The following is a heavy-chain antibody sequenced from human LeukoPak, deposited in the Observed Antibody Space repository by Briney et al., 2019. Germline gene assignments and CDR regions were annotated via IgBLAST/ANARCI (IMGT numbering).Heavy chain of an antibody. D-gene: IGHD3-3*01. CDR2: INYSGST. Sequence: PSETLSLTCTVSGGSISSGGHYWSWIRQHPGKGLEWIGYINYSGSTYYNPSLKSRVTISVDTSQNQFSLRLSSVTAADTAVYYCARDEAIFGAEYYYGLDVWGQGTTVTVSS. J-gene: IGHJ6*02. CDR3: ARDEAIFGAEYYYGLDV. CDR1: GGSISSGGHY. V-gene: IGHV4-31*03.